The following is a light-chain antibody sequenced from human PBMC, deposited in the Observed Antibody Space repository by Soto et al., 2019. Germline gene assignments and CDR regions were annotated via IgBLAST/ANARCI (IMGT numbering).Light chain of an antibody. CDR1: EDIDTS. CDR2: GAS. V-gene: IGKV1-5*01. CDR3: QHYDTFSWT. Sequence: DIQMTQSPSTLSVSLGDRITITCRASEDIDTSLAWFQQRPGKAPKVLIAGASGLMNGVPSNFSGSGSGTEFALTISSVQPDDFATYFCQHYDTFSWTFGQGTKVEMK. J-gene: IGKJ1*01.